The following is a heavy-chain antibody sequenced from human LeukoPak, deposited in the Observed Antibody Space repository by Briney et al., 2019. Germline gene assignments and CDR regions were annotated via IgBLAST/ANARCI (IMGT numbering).Heavy chain of an antibody. Sequence: PGGSLRLSCAASGFTFSDYAMSWVRQAPGKGLEWVSTISGSGGSTYYADSVKGRFTISRDNSKNTLYLQMNSLRAEDTAVYYCAKDLEYYYDNKDYWGQGTLVTVSS. J-gene: IGHJ4*02. V-gene: IGHV3-23*01. D-gene: IGHD3-22*01. CDR2: ISGSGGST. CDR1: GFTFSDYA. CDR3: AKDLEYYYDNKDY.